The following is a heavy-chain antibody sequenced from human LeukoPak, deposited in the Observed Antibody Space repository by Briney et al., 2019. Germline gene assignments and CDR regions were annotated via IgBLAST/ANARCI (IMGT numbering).Heavy chain of an antibody. J-gene: IGHJ6*02. Sequence: SQTLSLTCAISGDSASSNSAAWNWISQSPSRGLGWLGRTYYRSKWYNDYAVSVKSRITINPDTSKNQFSLQLNSVTPEDTAVYYCARDRGRQQLEYYYYYGMDVWGQGTTVTVSS. CDR2: TYYRSKWYN. V-gene: IGHV6-1*01. CDR1: GDSASSNSAA. D-gene: IGHD6-13*01. CDR3: ARDRGRQQLEYYYYYGMDV.